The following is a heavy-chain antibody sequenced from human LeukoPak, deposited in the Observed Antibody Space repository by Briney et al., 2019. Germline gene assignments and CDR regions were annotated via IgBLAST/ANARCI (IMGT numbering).Heavy chain of an antibody. V-gene: IGHV3-7*01. J-gene: IGHJ4*02. CDR1: GFPFSLHY. CDR3: ATEEWYRFDN. D-gene: IGHD2-8*01. CDR2: ISPNGNEK. Sequence: GGSLRLSCAASGFPFSLHYVTWVRQAPGKGLERVAKISPNGNEKNYVDSVQGRFTISRDNAKSSLYLQMNSLRAEDTAVYYCATEEWYRFDNWGQGTLVTVSS.